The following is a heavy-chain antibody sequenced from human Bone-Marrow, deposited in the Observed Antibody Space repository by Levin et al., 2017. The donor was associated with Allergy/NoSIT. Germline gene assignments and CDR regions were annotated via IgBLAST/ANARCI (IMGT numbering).Heavy chain of an antibody. V-gene: IGHV3-23*01. Sequence: PGESLKISCAASGFTFSSYAMNWVRQAPGKGLEWVSVISGSGGSTKYADSVKGRFTMSRDNSRNTLYLQMNSLRVEDTAVYYCAKEKVPYCSSSSCYMPDYWGQGTLVTVSS. J-gene: IGHJ4*02. CDR2: ISGSGGST. CDR1: GFTFSSYA. CDR3: AKEKVPYCSSSSCYMPDY. D-gene: IGHD2-2*02.